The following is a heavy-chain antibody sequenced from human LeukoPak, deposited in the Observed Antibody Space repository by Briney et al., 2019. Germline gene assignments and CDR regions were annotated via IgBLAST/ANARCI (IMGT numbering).Heavy chain of an antibody. CDR2: INPNSGGT. J-gene: IGHJ4*02. CDR1: GYNFTGYY. D-gene: IGHD2-2*01. V-gene: IGHV1-2*02. Sequence: ASVKVSCKASGYNFTGYYMHWVRQAPGQGLEWMGWINPNSGGTNYAQKFQGRVTMTRDTSISTAYMELSRLRSDDTAVYYCARESLPAAALDYWGQGTLVTVSS. CDR3: ARESLPAAALDY.